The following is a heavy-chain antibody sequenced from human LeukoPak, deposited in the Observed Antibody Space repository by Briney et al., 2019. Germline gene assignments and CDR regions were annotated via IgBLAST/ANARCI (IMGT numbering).Heavy chain of an antibody. D-gene: IGHD2-21*01. CDR1: GYTFTGYY. J-gene: IGHJ6*02. CDR3: ARDVVASVETSYGMDV. Sequence: ASVKVSCKASGYTFTGYYMHWVRQAPGQGLEWVGWINPNSGGTNYAQKFQGRVTMTRDTSISTAYMELSRLRSDDTAVYYCARDVVASVETSYGMDVWGQGTTVTVSS. CDR2: INPNSGGT. V-gene: IGHV1-2*02.